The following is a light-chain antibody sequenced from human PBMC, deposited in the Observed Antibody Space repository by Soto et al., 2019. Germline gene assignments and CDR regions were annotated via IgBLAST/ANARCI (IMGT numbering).Light chain of an antibody. CDR1: QSVSSSY. CDR2: GAS. Sequence: EIVLTQSPGTLSLSPVERGTLSCRASQSVSSSYLAWYQQKPGQAPRLLIYGASTRATGIPARFSGSGSGTEFTLTISSLQSEDFAVYYCQQYNDWPRTFGQGTKVDNK. V-gene: IGKV3-15*01. CDR3: QQYNDWPRT. J-gene: IGKJ1*01.